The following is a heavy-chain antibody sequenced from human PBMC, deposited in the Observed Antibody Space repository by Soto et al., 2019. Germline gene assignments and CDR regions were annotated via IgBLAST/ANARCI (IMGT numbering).Heavy chain of an antibody. J-gene: IGHJ4*02. CDR2: ISDTGGDT. V-gene: IGHV3-23*01. CDR3: VRDLYRSATMPCLDH. Sequence: GGSLRLSCEASGFTFIYYAMSWVRQSPGKGLEWVTSISDTGGDTFYADSMNGRFTISRDNSKNTLHLQINSLRAEDTAIYYCVRDLYRSATMPCLDHWGQGTLVTVSS. CDR1: GFTFIYYA. D-gene: IGHD1-1*01.